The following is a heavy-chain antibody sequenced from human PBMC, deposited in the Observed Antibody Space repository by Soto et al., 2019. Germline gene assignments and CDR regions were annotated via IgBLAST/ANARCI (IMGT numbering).Heavy chain of an antibody. CDR3: AVTTGSGGFDL. V-gene: IGHV3-30*03. CDR2: ISYDGSNK. Sequence: QVQLVESGGGVVQPGRSLRLSCAASGFTFSSHGMHWVRQAPGKGLEWVAVISYDGSNKYYADSVKGRFTTSRDNSKNTLYMQMNSLRTEDTAVYYCAVTTGSGGFDLWGQGTLVTVSS. CDR1: GFTFSSHG. D-gene: IGHD3-10*01. J-gene: IGHJ5*02.